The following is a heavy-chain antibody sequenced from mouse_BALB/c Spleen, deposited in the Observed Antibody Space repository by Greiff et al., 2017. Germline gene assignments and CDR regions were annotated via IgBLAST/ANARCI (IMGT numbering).Heavy chain of an antibody. CDR1: GFAFSSYW. D-gene: IGHD2-3*01. J-gene: IGHJ1*01. CDR3: ARLRDGYWYFDV. V-gene: IGHV4-2*02. CDR2: INPGSSTI. Sequence: DVMLVESGGGLVQPGGSLNLSCAASGFAFSSYWMSWARQAPGKGQEWIGEINPGSSTINYTPSLKDIFIISRDNAKNTLYLQMSKVRSEDTALYYCARLRDGYWYFDVWGAGTTVTVSS.